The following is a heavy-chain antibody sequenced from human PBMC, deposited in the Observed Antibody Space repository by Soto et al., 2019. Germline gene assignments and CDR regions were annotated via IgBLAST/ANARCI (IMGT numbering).Heavy chain of an antibody. CDR1: GFSLSTRGVA. V-gene: IGHV2-5*02. D-gene: IGHD2-15*01. CDR2: IYWDEDK. J-gene: IGHJ4*02. CDR3: AHRPRGYSYYFDY. Sequence: QITLKESGPTLVKPTQTLTLTCTFSGFSLSTRGVAVGWFRQPPGKALEWLALIYWDEDKWYSPSLKRRPTITDDTANNQVLLTMTNMDPVDTATYYCAHRPRGYSYYFDYWGQGTLFTVSS.